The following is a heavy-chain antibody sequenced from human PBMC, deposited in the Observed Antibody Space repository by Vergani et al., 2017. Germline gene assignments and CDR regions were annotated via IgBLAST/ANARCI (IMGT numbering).Heavy chain of an antibody. V-gene: IGHV3-21*02. J-gene: IGHJ3*01. Sequence: RLVQSGGGLAHPGGSLRLSCAASGFTFSSYTMTWVRQAPGRGLEWVSSINYRDTYIYYADSMRGRFTISRDNAKNSLYLQMNSLRAEDTAVYYCARTAASTVRGVIISDAFDVWGQGTMVTVSS. CDR2: INYRDTYI. CDR3: ARTAASTVRGVIISDAFDV. CDR1: GFTFSSYT. D-gene: IGHD3-10*01.